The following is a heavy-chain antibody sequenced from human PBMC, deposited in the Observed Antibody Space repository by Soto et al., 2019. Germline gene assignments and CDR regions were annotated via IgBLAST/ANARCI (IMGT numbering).Heavy chain of an antibody. V-gene: IGHV5-51*01. CDR1: GFSFTNSW. D-gene: IGHD1-26*01. Sequence: LGESLKISCRGYGFSFTNSWIAWVRQMPGKGLEWMGVIYPSDSDTRYSMSFQGQVTISADKSTNTAYLQWSSLKASDTAVYYCARQPQWAASKLDVWGQGTTVTVSS. CDR3: ARQPQWAASKLDV. CDR2: IYPSDSDT. J-gene: IGHJ6*02.